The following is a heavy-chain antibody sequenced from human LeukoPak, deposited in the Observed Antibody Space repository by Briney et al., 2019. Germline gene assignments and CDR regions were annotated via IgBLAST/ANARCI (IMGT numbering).Heavy chain of an antibody. Sequence: SETLSLTCAVYGGSFSGYYWSWIRQPPGKGLEWIGEINHSGSTNYNPSLKSRVTISVDTSKNQFSLKLSSVTAADTAVYYCARLNSQYYDFWSGYYEDYWGQGTLVTVSS. CDR2: INHSGST. D-gene: IGHD3-3*01. CDR1: GGSFSGYY. J-gene: IGHJ4*02. CDR3: ARLNSQYYDFWSGYYEDY. V-gene: IGHV4-34*01.